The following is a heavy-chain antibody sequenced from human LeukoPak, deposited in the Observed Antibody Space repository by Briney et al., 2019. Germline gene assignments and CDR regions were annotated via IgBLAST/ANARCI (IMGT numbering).Heavy chain of an antibody. CDR2: IYYSGST. J-gene: IGHJ6*03. Sequence: SQTLSLTCTVSGGSISSGGYYWSWIRQHPGRGLEWIGYIYYSGSTYYNPSLKSRVTISVDTSKNQFSLKLSSVTAADTAVYYCARDTVGATGDYYYYYMDVWGKGTTVTVSS. D-gene: IGHD1-26*01. V-gene: IGHV4-31*03. CDR3: ARDTVGATGDYYYYYMDV. CDR1: GGSISSGGYY.